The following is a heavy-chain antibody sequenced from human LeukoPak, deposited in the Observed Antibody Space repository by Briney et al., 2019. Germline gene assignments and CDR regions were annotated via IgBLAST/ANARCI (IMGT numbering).Heavy chain of an antibody. CDR3: ARDASSVGATYDY. CDR2: ISSSSSYI. J-gene: IGHJ4*02. V-gene: IGHV3-21*01. D-gene: IGHD1-26*01. CDR1: GFTFSSYS. Sequence: PGGSLRLSCAASGFTFSSYSMNWVRQAPGKGLEWVSSISSSSSYIYYADSVKGRFTISRDNAKNSLYLQMNSLRAEDTAVYYCARDASSVGATYDYWGQGTLVTVSS.